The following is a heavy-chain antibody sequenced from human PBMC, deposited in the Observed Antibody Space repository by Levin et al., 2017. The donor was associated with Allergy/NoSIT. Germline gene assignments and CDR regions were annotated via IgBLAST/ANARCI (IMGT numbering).Heavy chain of an antibody. D-gene: IGHD3-16*01. J-gene: IGHJ5*02. Sequence: QPGGSLRLSCAASGFTFSRYGMHWVRQAPGKGLEWVAVISYDGTNQYYADSVKGRFTISRDNSKNTLYLQMNGLRPEDTAMYYCAKEFNMGLPNWVDPWGQGTLVTVSS. CDR1: GFTFSRYG. CDR3: AKEFNMGLPNWVDP. V-gene: IGHV3-30*18. CDR2: ISYDGTNQ.